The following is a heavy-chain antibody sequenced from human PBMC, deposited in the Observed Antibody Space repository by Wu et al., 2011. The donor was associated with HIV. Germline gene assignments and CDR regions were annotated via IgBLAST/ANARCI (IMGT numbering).Heavy chain of an antibody. D-gene: IGHD2-15*01. CDR2: IIPVFGTP. Sequence: QVQLVQSGAEVKKPGSSVKVSCKVSGGTFNKYGINWVRQAPGQGPEWMGGIIPVFGTPNYAQKFQGRVTITTDESTSTAYMELNSLNSEDTAVYFCARGTRVAVLLGSWFHPWGQGTPXSSP. J-gene: IGHJ5*02. CDR3: ARGTRVAVLLGSWFHP. CDR1: GGTFNKYG. V-gene: IGHV1-69*01.